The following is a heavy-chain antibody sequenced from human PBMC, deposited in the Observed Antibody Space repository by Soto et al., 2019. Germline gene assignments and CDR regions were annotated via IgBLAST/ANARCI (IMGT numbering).Heavy chain of an antibody. CDR1: RYSFTSYW. CDR3: ARQKSGEFWSDKYVNYDMDV. CDR2: IDPSDSYT. J-gene: IGHJ6*02. D-gene: IGHD3-3*01. Sequence: GESLKISCKGSRYSFTSYWINWVRQMPGKGLEWMGRIDPSDSYTNYSPSFQGHVTFSVDKSISTAYLQWSSLKASDTAMYYCARQKSGEFWSDKYVNYDMDVWGQGTTVTVSS. V-gene: IGHV5-10-1*01.